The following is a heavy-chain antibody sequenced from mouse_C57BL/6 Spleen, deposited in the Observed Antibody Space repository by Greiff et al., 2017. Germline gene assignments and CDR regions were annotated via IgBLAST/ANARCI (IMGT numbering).Heavy chain of an antibody. Sequence: VKQSCQASGYTFTSYWMHWVKQRPGQGLEWIGEIDPSDSYTNYNQNFKGKSTLTVDTSSSTAYLQLRSLTTEDSAVYYCARSGVDYWGQGTSVTVSS. J-gene: IGHJ4*01. D-gene: IGHD3-2*02. CDR3: ARSGVDY. V-gene: IGHV1-69*01. CDR1: GYTFTSYW. CDR2: IDPSDSYT.